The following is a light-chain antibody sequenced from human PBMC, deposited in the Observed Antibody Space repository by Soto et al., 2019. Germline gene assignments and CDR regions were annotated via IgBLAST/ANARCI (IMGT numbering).Light chain of an antibody. CDR2: EDS. CDR3: CSYAGSSVL. J-gene: IGLJ2*01. Sequence: QSALTQPASVSGSPGQSITISCNGTSGDVGGYNLVSWYRQHPGKAPKVMIYEDSKRPSGVSNRFSGSKSGNTASLTISGLQAEDEADYYCCSYAGSSVLFGGGTKLTVL. CDR1: SGDVGGYNL. V-gene: IGLV2-23*01.